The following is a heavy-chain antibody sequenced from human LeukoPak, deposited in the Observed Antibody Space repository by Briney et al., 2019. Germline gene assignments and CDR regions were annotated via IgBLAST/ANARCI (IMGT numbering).Heavy chain of an antibody. CDR2: INQGGSDK. Sequence: GGSLRLSCAASVFTFSGHWMSWVRQAPGKGLEWVANINQGGSDKYYVDSVKGRFTISRDNANNLLYLKMNSLRGKDTALYYCTRDRSLAEDDWGQGTLVTVSS. D-gene: IGHD1-14*01. CDR3: TRDRSLAEDD. J-gene: IGHJ4*02. V-gene: IGHV3-7*01. CDR1: VFTFSGHW.